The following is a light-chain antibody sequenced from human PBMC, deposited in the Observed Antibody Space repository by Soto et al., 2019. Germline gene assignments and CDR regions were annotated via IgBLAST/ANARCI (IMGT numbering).Light chain of an antibody. J-gene: IGKJ2*01. CDR2: KVS. V-gene: IGKV2-30*02. CDR3: MQGTHWYT. CDR1: QSLVHSDGNTY. Sequence: DVVMTQSPVSLSVTLGQPASISCRSSQSLVHSDGNTYVNWFQQRPGQSPRRLIYKVSNRDSGVPDRFSGSGSATDFTLKISRVEAEDVGVYYCMQGTHWYTFGQGTKLEIK.